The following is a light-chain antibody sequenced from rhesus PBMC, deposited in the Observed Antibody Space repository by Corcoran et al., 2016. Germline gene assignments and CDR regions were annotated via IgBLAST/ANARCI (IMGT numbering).Light chain of an antibody. J-gene: IGKJ4*01. CDR1: QGISSY. V-gene: IGKV1-38*01. Sequence: DIQLTQSPSSLSASVGDRVTITCRASQGISSYLAWYQQKSGKAPKLLIYDASNLQSGVPSRFSGSGSGTEFTFTISSLQPEDFATYYCQQRNSYPLTFGGGTKVEIK. CDR2: DAS. CDR3: QQRNSYPLT.